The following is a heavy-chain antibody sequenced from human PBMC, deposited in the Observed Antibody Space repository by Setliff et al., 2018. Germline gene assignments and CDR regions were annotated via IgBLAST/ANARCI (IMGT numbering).Heavy chain of an antibody. CDR1: GGTFTNYG. V-gene: IGHV1-69*05. D-gene: IGHD5-18*01. CDR2: TIPLFGTT. J-gene: IGHJ6*03. Sequence: GASVKVSCKASGGTFTNYGVSWVRQAPGQGLEWMGGTIPLFGTTDYAQKFHGRVTIIKDESTSTAYMEVSSLRTEDTAVYYCAREGVDTRSSTDYRYYMDVWGKGTTVTVSS. CDR3: AREGVDTRSSTDYRYYMDV.